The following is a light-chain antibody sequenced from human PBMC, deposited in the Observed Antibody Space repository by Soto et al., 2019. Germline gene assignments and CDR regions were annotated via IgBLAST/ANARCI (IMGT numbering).Light chain of an antibody. CDR3: QQYDSSPWT. CDR2: GAS. CDR1: QSVSRSY. J-gene: IGKJ1*01. Sequence: ESVLTQSPGTLSLSPGERATLSCRASQSVSRSYLAWYQQKLGQAPRLLIYGASSRATGIPDRFSGSGSGTDFTLTISRLEPEDLAVYYYQQYDSSPWTFGQGTKVDIK. V-gene: IGKV3-20*01.